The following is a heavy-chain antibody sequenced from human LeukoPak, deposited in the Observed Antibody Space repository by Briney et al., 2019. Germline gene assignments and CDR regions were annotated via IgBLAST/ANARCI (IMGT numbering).Heavy chain of an antibody. CDR1: GFTFSRSG. V-gene: IGHV3-30*18. Sequence: GGSLRLSCVASGFTFSRSGMHWVRQAPGKGLEWVAVISHDGSSKHCADSVKGRFTISRDNSKNTLYLQMNSLRTEDTAVYYCAKGRSSTWSIDYWGQGTLVTVSS. CDR3: AKGRSSTWSIDY. D-gene: IGHD6-13*01. J-gene: IGHJ4*02. CDR2: ISHDGSSK.